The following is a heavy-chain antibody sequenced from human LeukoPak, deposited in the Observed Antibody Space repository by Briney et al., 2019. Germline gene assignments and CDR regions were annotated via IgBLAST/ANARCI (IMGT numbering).Heavy chain of an antibody. J-gene: IGHJ4*02. CDR3: ARGDYDSNGYYYDF. Sequence: GGSLRLSCAASKFPFSDYYMTWIRQAPGKGLEWVSYISGSGSTIYYADSVKGRFTISRDNAKKSLFLQMNSLRAEDTAVYYCARGDYDSNGYYYDFWGQGTLVTVSS. V-gene: IGHV3-11*01. CDR2: ISGSGSTI. CDR1: KFPFSDYY. D-gene: IGHD3-22*01.